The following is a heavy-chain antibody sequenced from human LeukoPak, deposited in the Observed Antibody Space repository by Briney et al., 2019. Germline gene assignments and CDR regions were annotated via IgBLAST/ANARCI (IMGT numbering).Heavy chain of an antibody. D-gene: IGHD3-16*01. J-gene: IGHJ4*02. CDR2: INPNSGGT. Sequence: GASVKVSCKASGYTFTGYYMHWVRQAPGQGLEWMGWINPNSGGTNYAQKFQGRVTMTRDTSISTAYMELSRLRSDDTAVYYCARVTLGWGKSHFDYWGQGTLVTVSS. V-gene: IGHV1-2*02. CDR3: ARVTLGWGKSHFDY. CDR1: GYTFTGYY.